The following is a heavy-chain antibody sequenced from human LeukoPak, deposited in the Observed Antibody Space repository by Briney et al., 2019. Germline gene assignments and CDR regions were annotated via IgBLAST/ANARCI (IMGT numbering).Heavy chain of an antibody. CDR3: ARDLPGGDGIDV. CDR2: IYYSGST. CDR1: GGSISSGGYY. D-gene: IGHD3-16*01. V-gene: IGHV4-31*03. Sequence: SETLSLTCTVSGGSISSGGYYWSWIRQHPGKGLEWIGYIYYSGSTYYNPSLMSRVTMSVDTSKNQFSLKLSSVTAADAAVYYCARDLPGGDGIDVWGQGTTVTVSS. J-gene: IGHJ6*02.